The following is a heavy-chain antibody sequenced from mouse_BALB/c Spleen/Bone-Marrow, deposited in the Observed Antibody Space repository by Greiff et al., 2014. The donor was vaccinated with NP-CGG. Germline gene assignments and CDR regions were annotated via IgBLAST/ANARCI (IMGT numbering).Heavy chain of an antibody. CDR1: GYTFTSYW. V-gene: IGHV1-87*01. J-gene: IGHJ2*01. Sequence: QVQLQQSGAELARPGASVKLSCKASGYTFTSYWMQWVKQRPGQGLECIGAIYPGDGDTRYTQKFKGKATLTADKSSSTAYMQLSSLASEDSAVYYCASYYDYDGRGYWGQGTTLTVSS. CDR2: IYPGDGDT. CDR3: ASYYDYDGRGY. D-gene: IGHD2-4*01.